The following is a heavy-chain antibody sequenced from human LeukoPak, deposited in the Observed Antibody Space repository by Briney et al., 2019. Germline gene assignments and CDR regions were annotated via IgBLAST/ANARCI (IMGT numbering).Heavy chain of an antibody. Sequence: SETLSLTCTVSGGSISSYYWSWIRQPPGKGLEWIGYIYYSGSTNYNPSLKSRVTISVDTSKNQFSLKLSSATAADTAVYYCARGGSSEIDYWGQGTLVTVSS. CDR1: GGSISSYY. D-gene: IGHD3-16*01. CDR2: IYYSGST. J-gene: IGHJ4*02. CDR3: ARGGSSEIDY. V-gene: IGHV4-59*01.